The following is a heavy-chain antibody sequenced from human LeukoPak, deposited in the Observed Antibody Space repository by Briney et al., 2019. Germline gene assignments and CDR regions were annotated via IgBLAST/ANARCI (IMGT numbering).Heavy chain of an antibody. CDR1: GGSISSYY. Sequence: PPETLSLTCTVSGGSISSYYWSWLRQRPGKGLEWVGYIYYSGSTNYNPSLKSRVTISVDTSKNQFSLKLSSVTAADTAVYYCARDDTAMGYFAYWGQGTLVTVSS. J-gene: IGHJ4*02. D-gene: IGHD5-18*01. CDR3: ARDDTAMGYFAY. V-gene: IGHV4-59*01. CDR2: IYYSGST.